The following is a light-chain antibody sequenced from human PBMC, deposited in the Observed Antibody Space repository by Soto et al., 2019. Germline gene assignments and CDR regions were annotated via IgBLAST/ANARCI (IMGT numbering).Light chain of an antibody. J-gene: IGLJ3*02. CDR2: GNR. CDR3: QSYDSSLSVWV. V-gene: IGLV1-40*01. CDR1: SSNIGAGYD. Sequence: QSVLTQPPSVSGAPGQRVTISCTGSSSNIGAGYDVHWYQQLPGTAPKLLIYGNRYRPSGVPDRVSGSKSATSASLAITGLQAEDEADYYCQSYDSSLSVWVFGGRTKLTVL.